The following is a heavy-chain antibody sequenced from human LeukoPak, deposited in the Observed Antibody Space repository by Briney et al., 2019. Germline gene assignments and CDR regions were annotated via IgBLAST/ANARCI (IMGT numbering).Heavy chain of an antibody. CDR3: ARGGQLLHYYYYYMDV. CDR1: GGTFSSYA. D-gene: IGHD2-2*01. Sequence: SAKVSCKASGGTFSSYAISWVRQAPGQGLEWMGRIIPIFGTANYAQKFQGRVTITTDESTSTAYMELSSLRSEDTAVYYCARGGQLLHYYYYYMDVWGKGTTVTVSS. J-gene: IGHJ6*03. V-gene: IGHV1-69*05. CDR2: IIPIFGTA.